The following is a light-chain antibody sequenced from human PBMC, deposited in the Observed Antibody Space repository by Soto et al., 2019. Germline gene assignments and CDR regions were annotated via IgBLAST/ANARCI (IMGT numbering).Light chain of an antibody. V-gene: IGKV1-39*01. J-gene: IGKJ2*01. Sequence: DIQMTQSPSSLSASVGDRVAITCRASQTITFYLNWYQQEPGKPPKLLIYGANTLQSGVPSRFSAGGSGTDFTLTINSLQPEDFVTYYCQQTYNPPFTFGQGTKLQIK. CDR2: GAN. CDR3: QQTYNPPFT. CDR1: QTITFY.